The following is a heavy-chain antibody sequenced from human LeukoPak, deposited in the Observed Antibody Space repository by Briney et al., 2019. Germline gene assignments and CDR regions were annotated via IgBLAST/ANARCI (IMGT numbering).Heavy chain of an antibody. CDR1: GGSISSSSYY. CDR3: ARLGDCGGDCQYDAFDI. V-gene: IGHV4-39*01. Sequence: PSETLSLTCTVSGGSISSSSYYWGWIRQPPGKGLEWIGSIYYSGSTYYNPSLKSRVTISVDTSKNQFSLKLNSVTAADTAVYYCARLGDCGGDCQYDAFDIWGQGTMVTVS. J-gene: IGHJ3*02. D-gene: IGHD2-21*02. CDR2: IYYSGST.